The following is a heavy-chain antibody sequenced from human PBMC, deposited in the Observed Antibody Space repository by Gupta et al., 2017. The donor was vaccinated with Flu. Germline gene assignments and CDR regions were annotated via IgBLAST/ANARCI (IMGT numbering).Heavy chain of an antibody. V-gene: IGHV1-69*01. CDR2: IIPIFGTA. Sequence: QVQLVQSGAEVTKPGSSVKVSCKASGGTFRTYGIGWVRQAPGQGLEYMGGIIPIFGTADYAQKFQGRVTITADESTSTAYMEVSSLRSEDTAVYYCAGGVDSSDTRPLEYWCQGTLVTVSS. J-gene: IGHJ4*02. CDR3: AGGVDSSDTRPLEY. D-gene: IGHD6-25*01. CDR1: GGTFRTYG.